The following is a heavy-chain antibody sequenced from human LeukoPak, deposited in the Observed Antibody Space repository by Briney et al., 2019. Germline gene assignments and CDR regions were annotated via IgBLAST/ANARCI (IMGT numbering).Heavy chain of an antibody. D-gene: IGHD3-22*01. CDR3: AREVRDRNYYDSSAYYSPFDY. J-gene: IGHJ4*02. Sequence: SETLSLTCAVYGGSFSGYYWSWIRQPPGKGLEWIGEINHSGSTNYNPSLKSRVTISLDTSKNQFSLKLSSVTAADTAVYYCAREVRDRNYYDSSAYYSPFDYWGQGTLVTVSS. V-gene: IGHV4-34*01. CDR1: GGSFSGYY. CDR2: INHSGST.